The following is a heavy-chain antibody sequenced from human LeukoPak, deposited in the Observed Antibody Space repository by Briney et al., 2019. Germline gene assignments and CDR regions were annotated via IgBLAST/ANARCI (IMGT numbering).Heavy chain of an antibody. CDR2: IRSKANSYAT. CDR3: TRTELIPPSITMVRGVIITHYYYYMDV. V-gene: IGHV3-73*01. Sequence: PGGSLRLSCAASGFTFSGSAMHWVRQASGKGLEWVGRIRSKANSYATAYAASVKGRFTISRDDSKNTAYLQMNSLKTEDTAVYYCTRTELIPPSITMVRGVIITHYYYYMDVWGKGTTVTVSS. D-gene: IGHD3-10*01. CDR1: GFTFSGSA. J-gene: IGHJ6*03.